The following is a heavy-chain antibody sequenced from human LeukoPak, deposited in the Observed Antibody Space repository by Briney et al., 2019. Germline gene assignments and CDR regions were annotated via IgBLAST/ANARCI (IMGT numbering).Heavy chain of an antibody. J-gene: IGHJ6*02. CDR1: GFTFSDYW. V-gene: IGHV3-7*01. CDR2: IKQDGSEK. Sequence: GGSLRLSCGASGFTFSDYWMSWVRQAPGKGLEWVANIKQDGSEKYYVDSVKGRFTISRDNAKNSLYLQMNSLRAEDTALYYCARDGAAGGRRYYLYYGMDVWGQGTTVTVSS. D-gene: IGHD6-13*01. CDR3: ARDGAAGGRRYYLYYGMDV.